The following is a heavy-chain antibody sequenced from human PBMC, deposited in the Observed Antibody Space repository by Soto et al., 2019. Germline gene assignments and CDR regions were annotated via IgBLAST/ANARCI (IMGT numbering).Heavy chain of an antibody. Sequence: QVQLVESGGGVVQPGRSLRLSCAASGFTFSSYGMHWVRQAPGKGLEWVAVISYDGSKKYYADSVKGRFTISRDNSKNTLNLQMNSRRAEDTAVYYCAKDRMARVVVAPYDDWGQGTLVSVSS. J-gene: IGHJ4*02. CDR1: GFTFSSYG. D-gene: IGHD2-15*01. V-gene: IGHV3-30*18. CDR3: AKDRMARVVVAPYDD. CDR2: ISYDGSKK.